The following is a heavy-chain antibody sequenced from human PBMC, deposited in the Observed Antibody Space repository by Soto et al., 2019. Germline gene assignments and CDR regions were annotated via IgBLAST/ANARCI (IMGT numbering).Heavy chain of an antibody. CDR1: GFTFSNAW. J-gene: IGHJ3*02. CDR3: TRAIVVVTLDAFDI. CDR2: IKSKTDGGTT. V-gene: IGHV3-15*01. Sequence: GESLKISCAASGFTFSNAWMSWVRQAPGKGLEWVGRIKSKTDGGTTDYAAPVKGRFTISRDDSKNTLYLQMNSLKTEDTAVYYCTRAIVVVTLDAFDIWGQGTMVTVSS. D-gene: IGHD2-21*02.